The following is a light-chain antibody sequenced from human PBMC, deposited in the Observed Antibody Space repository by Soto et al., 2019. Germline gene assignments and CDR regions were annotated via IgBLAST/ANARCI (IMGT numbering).Light chain of an antibody. Sequence: QSALTQPPSASGSPGQSVTISCTGTSSDIGGYNYVSWYRQHPGKATKLMIFEDSKRPSGVPERFSGSKFDNTASLTVFGPQTEDEANFSCPAFAGRKNFLFGGGTQLTAL. J-gene: IGLJ7*02. V-gene: IGLV2-8*01. CDR1: SSDIGGYNY. CDR3: PAFAGRKNFL. CDR2: EDS.